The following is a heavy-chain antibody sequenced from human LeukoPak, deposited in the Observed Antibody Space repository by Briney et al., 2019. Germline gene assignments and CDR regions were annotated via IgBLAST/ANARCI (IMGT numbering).Heavy chain of an antibody. V-gene: IGHV3-53*01. CDR1: GFTVSGTH. J-gene: IGHJ4*02. D-gene: IGHD3-16*01. CDR3: ARDQATSGGGLDS. CDR2: IYTGETT. Sequence: PGGSLRLSCAASGFTVSGTHMSWVRQAPGKGLEWVSAIYTGETTYYSDSVEGRFTISRDKSKNTLYLQMDSLRVEDTAVYYCARDQATSGGGLDSWGQGTLVTVSS.